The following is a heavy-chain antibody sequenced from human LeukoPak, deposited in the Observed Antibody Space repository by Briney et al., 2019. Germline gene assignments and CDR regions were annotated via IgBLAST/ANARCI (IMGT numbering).Heavy chain of an antibody. Sequence: SETLSLTCTVSGGSVSSYHWSWIRQSPGEGLEWIAYIHNSGGTRYNPSLQSRVTISVDTSKNQFSLKLRSVTAADTAVYYCVRDWEGFNFDIWGQGTMVTVSS. CDR1: GGSVSSYH. V-gene: IGHV4-59*02. CDR2: IHNSGGT. D-gene: IGHD1-26*01. CDR3: VRDWEGFNFDI. J-gene: IGHJ3*02.